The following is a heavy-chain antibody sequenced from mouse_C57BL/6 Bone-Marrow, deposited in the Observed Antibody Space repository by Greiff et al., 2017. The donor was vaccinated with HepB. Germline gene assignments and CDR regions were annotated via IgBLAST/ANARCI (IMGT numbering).Heavy chain of an antibody. CDR2: IRSKSNNYAT. Sequence: EVKLVESGGGLVQPKGSLKLSCAASGFSFNTYAMNWVRQAPGKGLEWVARIRSKSNNYATYYADSVKDRFTISRDDSESMLYLQMNNLKTEDTAMYYCVRQGTGAWFAYWGQGTLVTVSA. CDR1: GFSFNTYA. J-gene: IGHJ3*01. CDR3: VRQGTGAWFAY. D-gene: IGHD4-1*01. V-gene: IGHV10-1*01.